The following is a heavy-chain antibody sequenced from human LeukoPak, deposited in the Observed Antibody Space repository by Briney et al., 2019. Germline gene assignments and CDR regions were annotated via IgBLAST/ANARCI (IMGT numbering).Heavy chain of an antibody. J-gene: IGHJ4*02. V-gene: IGHV3-23*01. CDR1: GFTFRSYA. D-gene: IGHD3-9*01. Sequence: TGGSLRLFCAASGFTFRSYAMSWVRQAPGKGLEWVSAISGSGSSTYYADSVKGRFTISRDNSKNTLYLQMNSLRAEDTAVYYCAKDRHDILTGPPDYWGQGTLVTVSS. CDR3: AKDRHDILTGPPDY. CDR2: ISGSGSST.